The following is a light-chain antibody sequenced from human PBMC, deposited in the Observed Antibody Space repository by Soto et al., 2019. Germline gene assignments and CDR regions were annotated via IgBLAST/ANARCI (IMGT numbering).Light chain of an antibody. V-gene: IGLV2-14*01. Sequence: QSVLTQPASVSGSPGQSITISCTGTSSDVGGYNYVSWYQQHPGKAPKLMIYDVSNRPSGVSNRFSGSKSGNTASLTISGLQAEDEADYYCSSYTSSSTTCVFGPGTKLTVL. J-gene: IGLJ1*01. CDR2: DVS. CDR1: SSDVGGYNY. CDR3: SSYTSSSTTCV.